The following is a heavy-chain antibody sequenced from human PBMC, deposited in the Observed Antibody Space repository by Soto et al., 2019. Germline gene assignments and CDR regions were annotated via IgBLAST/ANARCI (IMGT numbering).Heavy chain of an antibody. Sequence: SVKVSCKASGGTFSSYAISWVRQAPGQGLEWMGGIIPIFGTANYAQKFQGRVTIIADKSTSTAYMELSSLRSEDTAVYYCARSPWSAPPSLIFDYWGQGTLVTVSS. CDR1: GGTFSSYA. D-gene: IGHD3-3*01. J-gene: IGHJ4*02. CDR3: ARSPWSAPPSLIFDY. CDR2: IIPIFGTA. V-gene: IGHV1-69*06.